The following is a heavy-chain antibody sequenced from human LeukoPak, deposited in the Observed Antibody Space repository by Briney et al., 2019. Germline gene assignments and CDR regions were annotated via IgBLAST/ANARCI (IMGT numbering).Heavy chain of an antibody. Sequence: PGGSLRLSCAASGFTFSDYYMSWIRQAPGKGLEWVSYISSSGSTIYYADSVKGRFTISRDNAKNSLYLQMNSLRAEDTAVYYCARDKVAYGDYEIHSYNWFDPWGQGTLVTVSS. CDR2: ISSSGSTI. J-gene: IGHJ5*02. CDR3: ARDKVAYGDYEIHSYNWFDP. CDR1: GFTFSDYY. V-gene: IGHV3-11*01. D-gene: IGHD4-17*01.